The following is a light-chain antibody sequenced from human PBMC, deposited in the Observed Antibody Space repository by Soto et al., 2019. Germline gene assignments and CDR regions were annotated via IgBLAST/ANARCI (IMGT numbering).Light chain of an antibody. V-gene: IGKV3-15*01. Sequence: EIVMTQSPAILSVSPGERAALSCRASQSVTSNLAWFQQKPGQAPRLLIYGASTRATGVPDRFSGSGSGTEFTLTISSLQSEDIAVYFCQQYYNWPPITFGQGTRLEIK. CDR3: QQYYNWPPIT. CDR1: QSVTSN. CDR2: GAS. J-gene: IGKJ5*01.